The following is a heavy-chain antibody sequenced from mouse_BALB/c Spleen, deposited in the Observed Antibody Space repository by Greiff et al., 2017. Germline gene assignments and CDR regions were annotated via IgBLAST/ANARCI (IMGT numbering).Heavy chain of an antibody. CDR3: ARETTATSGFAY. V-gene: IGHV7-3*02. Sequence: EVQGVESGGGLVQPGGSLRLSCATSGFTFTDYYMSWVRQPPGKALEWLGFIRNKANGYTTEYSASVKGRFTISRDNSQSILYLQMNTLRAEDSATYYCARETTATSGFAYWGQGTLVTVSA. CDR2: IRNKANGYTT. D-gene: IGHD1-2*01. J-gene: IGHJ3*01. CDR1: GFTFTDYY.